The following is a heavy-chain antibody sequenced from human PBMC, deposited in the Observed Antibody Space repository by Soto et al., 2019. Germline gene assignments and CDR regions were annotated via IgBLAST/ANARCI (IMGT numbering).Heavy chain of an antibody. D-gene: IGHD3-22*01. Sequence: GSLRLSCAASGFTFSSYAMAWVRQAPGKGLEWVSAISGSGESTYYADSVKGRFTISRDNSKNTLYLQMNSLRAEDTAVYYCAKDSPANYYDSSGYPQGYFDYWGQGTLVTVSS. CDR1: GFTFSSYA. V-gene: IGHV3-23*01. CDR3: AKDSPANYYDSSGYPQGYFDY. J-gene: IGHJ4*02. CDR2: ISGSGEST.